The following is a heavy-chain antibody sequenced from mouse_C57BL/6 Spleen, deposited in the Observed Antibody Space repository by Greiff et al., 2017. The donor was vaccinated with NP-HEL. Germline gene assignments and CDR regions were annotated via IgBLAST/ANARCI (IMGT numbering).Heavy chain of an antibody. V-gene: IGHV2-6-1*01. CDR2: IWSDGST. J-gene: IGHJ4*01. D-gene: IGHD3-2*02. CDR1: GFSLTSYG. Sequence: QVTLKESGPGLVAPSQSLSITCTVSGFSLTSYGVHWVRQPPGKGLEWLVVIWSDGSTTYNSALKSRLSISKDNSKSQVFLKMNSLQTDDTAMYYCARHESSGYGAMDYWGQGTSVTVSS. CDR3: ARHESSGYGAMDY.